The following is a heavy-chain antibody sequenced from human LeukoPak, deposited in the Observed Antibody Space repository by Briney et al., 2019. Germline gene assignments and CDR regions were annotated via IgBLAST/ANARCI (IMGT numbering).Heavy chain of an antibody. D-gene: IGHD3-22*01. CDR1: GGSISSSSYY. Sequence: SETLSLTCTVSGGSISSSSYYWGWIPQPPGKGLEWIGSIYYSGGTYYNPSLKSRVTISVDTSKNQFSLKLSSVTAADTAVYYCARVTEYYYDSSGYPRFEAFDIWGQGTMVTVSS. V-gene: IGHV4-39*07. CDR3: ARVTEYYYDSSGYPRFEAFDI. J-gene: IGHJ3*02. CDR2: IYYSGGT.